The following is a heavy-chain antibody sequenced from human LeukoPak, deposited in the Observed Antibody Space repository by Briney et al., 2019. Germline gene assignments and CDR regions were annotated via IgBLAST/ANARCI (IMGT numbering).Heavy chain of an antibody. Sequence: GGSLRLSCAASGFTFSSYWMSWVRQAPGKGLEWVANIKQDGSEKYYVDSVKGRFTISRDNAKNSLYLQMNSLRAEDTAVYYCARVHSGSYQGAFDIWGQGTMVTVSS. V-gene: IGHV3-7*01. J-gene: IGHJ3*02. D-gene: IGHD1-26*01. CDR1: GFTFSSYW. CDR2: IKQDGSEK. CDR3: ARVHSGSYQGAFDI.